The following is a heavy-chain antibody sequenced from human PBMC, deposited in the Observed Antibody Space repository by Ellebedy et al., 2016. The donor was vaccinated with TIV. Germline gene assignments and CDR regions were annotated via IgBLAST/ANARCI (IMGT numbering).Heavy chain of an antibody. J-gene: IGHJ6*02. CDR2: IWFDGGSK. CDR3: AREVAGGQGAMDV. Sequence: GESLKISCAASGFTFSDYHMHCVRQAPGKGLEWVALIWFDGGSKYYVDSVKDRLTLSRDNSKNTVHLEMNNLRVDDTAVYYCAREVAGGQGAMDVWGQGTTFTVSS. V-gene: IGHV3-33*01. D-gene: IGHD5-12*01. CDR1: GFTFSDYH.